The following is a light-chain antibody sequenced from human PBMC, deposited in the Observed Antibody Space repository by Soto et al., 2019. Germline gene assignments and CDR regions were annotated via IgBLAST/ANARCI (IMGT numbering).Light chain of an antibody. CDR1: QSVSSNF. CDR3: QQYMSYS. CDR2: GAS. V-gene: IGKV3-20*01. J-gene: IGKJ1*01. Sequence: EIVLTQSPGTLSLSPGQSATLLCRASQSVSSNFLAWYQQKPGQAPRLLISGASTRATGIPDRFSGSGSGTDFTLTISRLEPEDFATYYCQQYMSYSFGQGTKVDIK.